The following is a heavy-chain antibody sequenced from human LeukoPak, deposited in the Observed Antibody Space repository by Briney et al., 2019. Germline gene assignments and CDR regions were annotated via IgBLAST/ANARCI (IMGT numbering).Heavy chain of an antibody. Sequence: PSETLSLTCTVSGGSISSGGYYWSWIRQHPGKGLEWIGYIYYSGSTYYNPSLKSRVTISVDTSKNQFSLKLSSVTAADTAVYYCARIGRRWGGVTGDGFDPWGQETLVTVSS. CDR3: ARIGRRWGGVTGDGFDP. J-gene: IGHJ5*02. D-gene: IGHD2-8*02. CDR1: GGSISSGGYY. CDR2: IYYSGST. V-gene: IGHV4-31*03.